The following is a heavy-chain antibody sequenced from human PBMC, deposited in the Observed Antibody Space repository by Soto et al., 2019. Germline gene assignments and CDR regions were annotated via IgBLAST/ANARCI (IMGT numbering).Heavy chain of an antibody. CDR2: IGPAGDT. CDR3: ARAYYYGSGIYFTFDH. D-gene: IGHD3-10*01. V-gene: IGHV3-13*01. J-gene: IGHJ4*02. Sequence: GGSLRLSCAASGFNFTYYDMVWVRQATGKGLEWDSVIGPAGDTYYSDSVTGRFSISREDATNSLYLQMNSLRAGDTAVYFCARAYYYGSGIYFTFDHWGQGTLVTVSS. CDR1: GFNFTYYD.